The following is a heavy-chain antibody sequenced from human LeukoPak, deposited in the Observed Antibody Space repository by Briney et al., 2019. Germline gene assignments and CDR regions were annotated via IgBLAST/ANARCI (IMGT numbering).Heavy chain of an antibody. Sequence: ASVKVSCKASGYTFTGYYIHWVRQAPGQGLEWMGWIDPNSGGTNYAQKFQGRVTMTRDTSIRTAYMELSRLRSDDTAVYYCARGFSSTLYGDYTNYYHHYMDVWGTGTTVTVSS. J-gene: IGHJ6*03. D-gene: IGHD4-17*01. CDR2: IDPNSGGT. CDR3: ARGFSSTLYGDYTNYYHHYMDV. V-gene: IGHV1-2*02. CDR1: GYTFTGYY.